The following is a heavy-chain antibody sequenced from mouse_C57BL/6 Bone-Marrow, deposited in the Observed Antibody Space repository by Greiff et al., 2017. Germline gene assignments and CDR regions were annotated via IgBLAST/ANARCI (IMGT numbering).Heavy chain of an antibody. CDR2: SRNKANDYTT. Sequence: EVMLVESGGGLVQSGRSLRLSCATSGFTFSDFYMEWVRQAPGKGLEWIAASRNKANDYTTEYSASVKGRFIVSRDTSQSILYLQMNALRAEDTAIYYCARATWYFDVWGTGTTVTVSS. CDR3: ARATWYFDV. J-gene: IGHJ1*03. CDR1: GFTFSDFY. V-gene: IGHV7-1*01.